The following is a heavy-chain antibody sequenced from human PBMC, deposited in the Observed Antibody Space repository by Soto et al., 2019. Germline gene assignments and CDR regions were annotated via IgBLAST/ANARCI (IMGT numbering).Heavy chain of an antibody. CDR1: GGSFSGYY. D-gene: IGHD6-13*01. CDR2: INHSGST. Sequence: SETLSLTCAVYGGSFSGYYWSWIRQPPGKGLEWIGEINHSGSTNYNPSLKSRVTVSVDTSKNQFSLKLSSVTAADTAVYYCARLGGRKHQLVHYYYYYGMDVWGQGTTVTVSS. V-gene: IGHV4-34*01. CDR3: ARLGGRKHQLVHYYYYYGMDV. J-gene: IGHJ6*02.